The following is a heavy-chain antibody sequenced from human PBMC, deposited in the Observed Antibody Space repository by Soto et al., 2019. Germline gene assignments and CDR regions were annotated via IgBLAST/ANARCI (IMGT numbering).Heavy chain of an antibody. CDR1: GGSISSGGYY. V-gene: IGHV4-30-4*08. Sequence: LSLTCTVSGGSISSGGYYWSWIRRHPGKGLEWIGYIYYSGSTYYTPSLRSRVTISVDTSKNQFSLKLSSVTAADTAVYYCARDVLYSTSRIDSWGQGTLVTVSS. CDR2: IYYSGST. J-gene: IGHJ4*02. CDR3: ARDVLYSTSRIDS. D-gene: IGHD6-6*01.